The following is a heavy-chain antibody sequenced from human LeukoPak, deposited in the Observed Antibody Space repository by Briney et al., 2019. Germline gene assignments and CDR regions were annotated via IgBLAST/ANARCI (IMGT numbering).Heavy chain of an antibody. CDR1: GASISSFS. V-gene: IGHV4-59*08. CDR2: IYYSGST. CDR3: ARHSSTAMITSYFDY. D-gene: IGHD5-18*01. Sequence: PSETLSLTCAISGASISSFSWSWIRQPPGKGLEWIGYIYYSGSTYYNPSLKSRVTISVDTSKNQFSLKLSSVTAADTAVYYCARHSSTAMITSYFDYWGQGTLVTVSS. J-gene: IGHJ4*02.